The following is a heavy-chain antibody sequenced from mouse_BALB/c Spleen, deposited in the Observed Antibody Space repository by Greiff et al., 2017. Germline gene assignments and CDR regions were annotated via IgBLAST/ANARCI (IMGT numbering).Heavy chain of an antibody. J-gene: IGHJ4*01. D-gene: IGHD2-1*01. CDR3: ARVGGNYVYYAMDY. Sequence: VQLKESGPGLVAPSQSLSITCTVSGFSLTSYGVHWVRQPPGKGLEWLGVIWAGGSTNYNSALMSRLSISKDNSKSQVFLKMNSLQTDDTAMYYCARVGGNYVYYAMDYWGQGTSVTVSS. CDR1: GFSLTSYG. CDR2: IWAGGST. V-gene: IGHV2-9*02.